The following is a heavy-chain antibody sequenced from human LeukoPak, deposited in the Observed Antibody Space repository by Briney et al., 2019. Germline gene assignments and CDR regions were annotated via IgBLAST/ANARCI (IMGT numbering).Heavy chain of an antibody. CDR3: AKDGYSYGYGVDY. Sequence: GGSLRLSCAASGFTFSSYAMSWVRQAPGKGLNWVSAISGSGGSTYYADSVKGRLTISRDDSKKTLYLQMNSLRAEDTAVYYCAKDGYSYGYGVDYWGQGTLVTVSS. D-gene: IGHD5-18*01. CDR1: GFTFSSYA. V-gene: IGHV3-23*01. J-gene: IGHJ4*02. CDR2: ISGSGGST.